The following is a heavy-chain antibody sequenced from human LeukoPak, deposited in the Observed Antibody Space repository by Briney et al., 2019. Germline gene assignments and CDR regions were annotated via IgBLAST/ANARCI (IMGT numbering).Heavy chain of an antibody. D-gene: IGHD4-17*01. Sequence: GGSLRLSCAASGFTFSSYGMHWVRQAPGKGLEWVAVIWYDGSNKYYADSVKGRFTISRDNSKNTLYLQMNSLRAEDTAVYYCAKDLGDPSMVFDYWGQGTLVTVSS. CDR2: IWYDGSNK. CDR3: AKDLGDPSMVFDY. J-gene: IGHJ4*02. V-gene: IGHV3-33*06. CDR1: GFTFSSYG.